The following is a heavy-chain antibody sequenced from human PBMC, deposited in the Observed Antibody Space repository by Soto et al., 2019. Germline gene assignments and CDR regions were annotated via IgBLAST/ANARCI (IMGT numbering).Heavy chain of an antibody. V-gene: IGHV3-9*01. Sequence: EVQLVESGGGLVQPGRSLRLSCAASGFTFDDYAMHWVRQAPGKGLEWVSGISWNSGSIGYADSVKGRFTISRDNAXXSXXXXXXXXXXXXXXXXXXXXXXWXDKYYFDYWGQGTLVTVSS. CDR2: ISWNSGSI. CDR3: XXXXWXDKYYFDY. D-gene: IGHD1-1*01. CDR1: GFTFDDYA. J-gene: IGHJ4*02.